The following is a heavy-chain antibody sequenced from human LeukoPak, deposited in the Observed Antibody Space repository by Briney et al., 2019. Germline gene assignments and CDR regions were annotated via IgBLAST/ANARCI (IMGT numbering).Heavy chain of an antibody. V-gene: IGHV4-39*02. J-gene: IGHJ4*02. CDR2: IYYSGST. CDR3: AREGPGAYSSGWYPRSASYYFDY. Sequence: SETLSLTCTVSGGSISSYYWGWIRQPPGKGLEWIGSIYYSGSTYYNPSLKSRVTISVDTSKNQFSLKLSSVTAADTAVYYCAREGPGAYSSGWYPRSASYYFDYWGQGTLVTVSS. D-gene: IGHD6-19*01. CDR1: GGSISSYY.